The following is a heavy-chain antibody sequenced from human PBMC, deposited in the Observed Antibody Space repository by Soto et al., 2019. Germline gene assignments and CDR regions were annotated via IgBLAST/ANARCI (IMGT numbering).Heavy chain of an antibody. CDR2: ISAYHGIA. V-gene: IGHV1-18*01. CDR1: GYTFTSYG. Sequence: GASVKVSCKASGYTFTSYGISWVRQAPGQGLEWMGWISAYHGIANYAQKFQGRVTMTTDKSTSTAYMELSSLRSEDTAVYYCARDPGRAVADLDAFDIWGQGTMVTVSS. J-gene: IGHJ3*02. CDR3: ARDPGRAVADLDAFDI. D-gene: IGHD6-19*01.